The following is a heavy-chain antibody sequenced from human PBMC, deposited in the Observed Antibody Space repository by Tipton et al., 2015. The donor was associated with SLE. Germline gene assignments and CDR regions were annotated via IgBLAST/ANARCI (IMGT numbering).Heavy chain of an antibody. V-gene: IGHV4-59*11. CDR1: GGSISSPY. CDR3: ASGGRTDGYKSKYFDL. CDR2: IYYSGST. Sequence: TLSLTCTASGGSISSPYWSWLRQPPGKGLEWIGYIYYSGSTNYNPSLKSRVTISVDTSKNQFSLKLSSVTAADTAVYYCASGGRTDGYKSKYFDLWGRGTLVTVSA. D-gene: IGHD5-24*01. J-gene: IGHJ2*01.